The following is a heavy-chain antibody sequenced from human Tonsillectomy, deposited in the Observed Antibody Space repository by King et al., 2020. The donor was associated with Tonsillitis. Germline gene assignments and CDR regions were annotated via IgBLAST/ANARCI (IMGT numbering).Heavy chain of an antibody. Sequence: VQLVESGGGLVQPGGSLRLSCAASGFTFSSYAMSWVRQAPGKGLEWVSAISGSGGSTYYADSVKGRFTISRDNSKNTQYLQMNSLRAEDTAVYYCAKDTRTGLYDYGDQFFDYWGQGTLVTVSS. D-gene: IGHD4-17*01. V-gene: IGHV3-23*04. J-gene: IGHJ4*02. CDR1: GFTFSSYA. CDR2: ISGSGGST. CDR3: AKDTRTGLYDYGDQFFDY.